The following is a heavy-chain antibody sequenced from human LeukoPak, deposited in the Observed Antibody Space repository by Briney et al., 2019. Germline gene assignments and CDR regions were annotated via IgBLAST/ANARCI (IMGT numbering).Heavy chain of an antibody. CDR3: ARGWYSSSWYSS. J-gene: IGHJ4*02. CDR2: INHSGST. V-gene: IGHV4-34*01. D-gene: IGHD6-13*01. Sequence: PSETLSLTCAVYGGSFSGYYWSWIRQPPGKGLEWIGEINHSGSTNYNPSLKSRVTISVGTSKNQFSLKLSSVTAADTAVYYCARGWYSSSWYSSWGQGTLVTVSS. CDR1: GGSFSGYY.